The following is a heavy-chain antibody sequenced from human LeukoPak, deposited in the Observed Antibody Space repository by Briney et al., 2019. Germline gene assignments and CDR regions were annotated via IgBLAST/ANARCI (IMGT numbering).Heavy chain of an antibody. CDR1: GYTFSSYG. Sequence: VASVKVSCKASGYTFSSYGISWVRQATGQGLEWMGWMNPNSGNTGYAQKFQGRVTMTRNTSISTAYMELSSLRSEDTAVYYCARVWRYYDILTGYYPRGDYYYYGMDVWGQGTTVTVSS. V-gene: IGHV1-8*01. D-gene: IGHD3-9*01. CDR2: MNPNSGNT. J-gene: IGHJ6*02. CDR3: ARVWRYYDILTGYYPRGDYYYYGMDV.